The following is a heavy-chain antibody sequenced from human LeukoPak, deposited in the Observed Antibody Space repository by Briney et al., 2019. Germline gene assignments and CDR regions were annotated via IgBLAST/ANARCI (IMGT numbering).Heavy chain of an antibody. CDR2: ISSTGDTI. CDR1: GFIFSDYY. V-gene: IGHV3-11*01. CDR3: ARGGNYFGSGSYYPYYF. Sequence: GGSLRLSCAASGFIFSDYYMGWIRQAPGKGLDWVSYISSTGDTIYYADSVRGRFTISRDNAKNSLYLQMNSLRAEDTAVYYCARGGNYFGSGSYYPYYFWGQGTLVTVSS. D-gene: IGHD3-10*01. J-gene: IGHJ4*02.